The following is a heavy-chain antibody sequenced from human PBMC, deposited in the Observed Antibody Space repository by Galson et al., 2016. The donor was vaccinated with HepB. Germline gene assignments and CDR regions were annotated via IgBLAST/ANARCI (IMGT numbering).Heavy chain of an antibody. CDR3: AKDRDSSGWSWNDV. J-gene: IGHJ6*04. V-gene: IGHV3-30-3*01. CDR2: ISDDGSKE. CDR1: GFTFSSYA. Sequence: SLRLSCAASGFTFSSYAMHWVRQAPGKGLEWVAVISDDGSKEHYADSVKGRFTISRDNSENTLHLQMNSLRSEETAVYYCAKDRDSSGWSWNDVWGKGTTVTVSS. D-gene: IGHD6-19*01.